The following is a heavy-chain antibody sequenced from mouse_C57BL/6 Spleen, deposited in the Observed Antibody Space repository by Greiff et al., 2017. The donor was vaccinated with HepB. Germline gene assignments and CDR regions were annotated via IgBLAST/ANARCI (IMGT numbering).Heavy chain of an antibody. V-gene: IGHV1-55*01. J-gene: IGHJ2*01. CDR3: ARSDDPDY. CDR2: IYPGSGST. Sequence: QVQLQQPGAELVKPGASVKMSCTASGYTFTSYWITWVKQRPGQGLEWIGDIYPGSGSTNYNEKFKSKAKLTVDTSASTADMQLSSLTSEDSAVYYGARSDDPDYWGQGTTLTVSA. CDR1: GYTFTSYW. D-gene: IGHD2-3*01.